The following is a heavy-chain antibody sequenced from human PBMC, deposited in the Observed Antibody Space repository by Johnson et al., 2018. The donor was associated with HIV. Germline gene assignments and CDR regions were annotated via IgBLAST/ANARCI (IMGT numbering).Heavy chain of an antibody. J-gene: IGHJ3*01. CDR2: IRSSGSTI. CDR1: EFTFSDYY. V-gene: IGHV3-11*04. CDR3: ARDLRPPTRTFDL. Sequence: VQLVESGGGLVKPGGSLRLSCAAYEFTFSDYYMNWIRQAPGKGLEWVSFIRSSGSTIQYADSVKGRFTISRDNAKNSLYLQMNSLRDEDTAVYYCARDLRPPTRTFDLWGQGTMVTVSS. D-gene: IGHD5/OR15-5a*01.